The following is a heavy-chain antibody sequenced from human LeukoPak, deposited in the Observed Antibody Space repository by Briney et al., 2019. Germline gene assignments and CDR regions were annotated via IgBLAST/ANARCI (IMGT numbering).Heavy chain of an antibody. D-gene: IGHD3-3*01. CDR2: IYYSGST. V-gene: IGHV4-39*07. CDR1: GGSVSSSSYY. CDR3: AKDRKGDFWSGYSDPAPRNKDAFDI. J-gene: IGHJ3*02. Sequence: SETLSLTCTVSGGSVSSSSYYWGWIRQPPGKGLEWIGSIYYSGSTYYNPSLKSRVSISVDTSKNQFSLKLNSLTAEDTAVYYCAKDRKGDFWSGYSDPAPRNKDAFDIWGQGTMVTVSS.